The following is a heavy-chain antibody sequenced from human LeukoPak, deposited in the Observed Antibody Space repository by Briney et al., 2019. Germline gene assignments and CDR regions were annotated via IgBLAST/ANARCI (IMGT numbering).Heavy chain of an antibody. CDR1: GYTFTDYY. Sequence: ASVKVSCKPSGYTFTDYYIHWVRQAPGQGLEWMGWINPNTGGTNYVQKFQGRVTVTRDTSISTAYMELSRLTYDDTAVYYCARWAALCNDHWGQGTLVTVSS. J-gene: IGHJ4*02. CDR3: ARWAALCNDH. D-gene: IGHD6-13*01. V-gene: IGHV1-2*02. CDR2: INPNTGGT.